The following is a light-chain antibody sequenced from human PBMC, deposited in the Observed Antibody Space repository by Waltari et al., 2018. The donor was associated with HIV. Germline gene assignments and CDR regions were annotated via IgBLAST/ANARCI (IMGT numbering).Light chain of an antibody. J-gene: IGKJ4*01. CDR2: GSS. CDR3: QQYIQWPIT. Sequence: EITMTQSPVPRSVSPGEGVTLSCRASRSIGTNLAWYQHKPGQSPRLLIYGSSNRATDVPARFSGSGSGTEFTLTISRLESDDCAIYTCQQYIQWPITFGGGTTVE. V-gene: IGKV3D-15*01. CDR1: RSIGTN.